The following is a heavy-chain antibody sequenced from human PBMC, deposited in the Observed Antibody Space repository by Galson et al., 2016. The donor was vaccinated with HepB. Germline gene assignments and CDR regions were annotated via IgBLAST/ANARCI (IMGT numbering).Heavy chain of an antibody. J-gene: IGHJ4*02. CDR3: ARGGATMRLVVQFEF. CDR1: GYTLTDYY. V-gene: IGHV1-46*01. Sequence: SVKVSCKASGYTLTDYYVHWVRQAPGQGLEWLGIINPRDSSTAYPQKFQGRVTMTRDTSIKTAYMELSSLTSEDTAVYYCARGGATMRLVVQFEFWGQGTLVTVRS. CDR2: INPRDSST. D-gene: IGHD2-8*02.